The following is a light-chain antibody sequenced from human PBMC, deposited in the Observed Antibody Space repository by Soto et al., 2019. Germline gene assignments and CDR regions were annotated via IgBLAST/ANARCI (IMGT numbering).Light chain of an antibody. V-gene: IGLV2-14*01. J-gene: IGLJ3*02. CDR1: NSDVGGYDR. Sequence: QSALTQPASVSGSPGQSITISCTGTNSDVGGYDRVSWYQHHPGKAPKLLIFEVYNRPSGISDRFSGSKSGDTASLTISGLQAEDEADYYCCSFAGSNAGVFGGGTKVTVL. CDR2: EVY. CDR3: CSFAGSNAGV.